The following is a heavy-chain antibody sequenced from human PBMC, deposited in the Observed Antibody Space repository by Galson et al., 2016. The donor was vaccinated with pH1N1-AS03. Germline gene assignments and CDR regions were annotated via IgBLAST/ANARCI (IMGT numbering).Heavy chain of an antibody. J-gene: IGHJ3*02. D-gene: IGHD1-1*01. CDR3: AKGISDTWNPFDI. Sequence: SLRLSCAASGFTFRNYDMSWVRQAPGKGLEWVSTVSDSGDRTYYANSVKGLFTISRDNSKNTLYLQMNTLTAEDTAMYYCAKGISDTWNPFDIWGQGTMVTVSS. CDR1: GFTFRNYD. CDR2: VSDSGDRT. V-gene: IGHV3-23*01.